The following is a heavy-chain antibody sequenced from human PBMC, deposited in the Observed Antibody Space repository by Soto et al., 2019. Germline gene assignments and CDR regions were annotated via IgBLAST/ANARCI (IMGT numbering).Heavy chain of an antibody. J-gene: IGHJ4*02. CDR2: IFHIGST. D-gene: IGHD3-10*01. CDR1: GDAISSSYW. Sequence: QVQLRESGPGLVKPSGTLSLTYAVSGDAISSSYWWNWVRQSPGRGLEWIGEIFHIGSTNYNPSLKGRLTMSVDKTKNHFSLTLTSVTAADTAVYFCARGPIRGVQYYFDLWGPGTLVAVSS. V-gene: IGHV4-4*02. CDR3: ARGPIRGVQYYFDL.